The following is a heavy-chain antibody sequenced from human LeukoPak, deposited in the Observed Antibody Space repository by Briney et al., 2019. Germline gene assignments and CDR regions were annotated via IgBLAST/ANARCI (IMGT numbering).Heavy chain of an antibody. CDR2: INHSGST. D-gene: IGHD1-26*01. J-gene: IGHJ6*04. V-gene: IGHV4-34*01. Sequence: PSETLSLTCAVYGGSFSGYYWSWIRQPPGKGLEWIGEINHSGSTTYNPALQSRVTISVDTSKNQSARKLSSVTSAGAAVYYCARGRSLGCMDVWGKGTTVTVSS. CDR1: GGSFSGYY. CDR3: ARGRSLGCMDV.